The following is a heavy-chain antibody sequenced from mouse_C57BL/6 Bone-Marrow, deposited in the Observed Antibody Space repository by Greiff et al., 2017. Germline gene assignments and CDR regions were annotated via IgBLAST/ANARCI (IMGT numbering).Heavy chain of an antibody. CDR3: AIFPITTVVAKDYYAMDY. Sequence: QVQLQQPGAELVKPGASVKVSCKASGYTFTSYWMHWVKQRPGQGLEWIGRIHPSDSDTTYNQKFKGKATLAVDKSSSTAYMQLSSLTSEDSAVYYCAIFPITTVVAKDYYAMDYWGHGTSVTVSS. V-gene: IGHV1-74*01. J-gene: IGHJ4*01. CDR2: IHPSDSDT. D-gene: IGHD1-1*01. CDR1: GYTFTSYW.